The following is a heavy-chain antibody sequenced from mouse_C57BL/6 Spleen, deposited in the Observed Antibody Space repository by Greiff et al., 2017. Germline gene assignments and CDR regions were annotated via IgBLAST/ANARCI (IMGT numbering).Heavy chain of an antibody. D-gene: IGHD3-3*01. V-gene: IGHV1-64*01. CDR3: ARWGDVRYFDV. J-gene: IGHJ1*03. CDR2: IHPNSGST. Sequence: VQLQQSGAELVKPGASVKLSCKASGYTFTSYWMHWVKQRPGQGLEWIGMIHPNSGSTNYNEKFKSKATLTVDKSSSTAYMQLSSLTSEDSAVYYCARWGDVRYFDVWGTGTTVTVSS. CDR1: GYTFTSYW.